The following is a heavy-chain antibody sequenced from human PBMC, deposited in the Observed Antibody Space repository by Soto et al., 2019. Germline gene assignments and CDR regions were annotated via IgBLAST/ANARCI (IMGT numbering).Heavy chain of an antibody. J-gene: IGHJ4*02. Sequence: GGSLRLSCAASGFTFSSYGMHWVRQAPGKGLEWVAVISYDGSNKYYADSVKGRFTISRDNSKNTLYLQMNSLRAEDTAVYYCAKASIAVAVPRGHWGQGTLVTVSS. CDR3: AKASIAVAVPRGH. CDR2: ISYDGSNK. D-gene: IGHD6-19*01. CDR1: GFTFSSYG. V-gene: IGHV3-30*18.